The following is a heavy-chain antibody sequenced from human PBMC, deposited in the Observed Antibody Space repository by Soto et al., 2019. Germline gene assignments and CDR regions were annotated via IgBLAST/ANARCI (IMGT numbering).Heavy chain of an antibody. Sequence: PGGTLRLSCAASGITGSSYAMSCIRQAPGKGLEWVSGISGSGDSTYYADSVKGRFTISRDNSKNTLYLQMNSLRAEDTAVYYCAKGVPGIAVAGTGYFQHWGQGT. CDR1: GITGSSYA. D-gene: IGHD6-19*01. CDR2: ISGSGDST. V-gene: IGHV3-23*01. CDR3: AKGVPGIAVAGTGYFQH. J-gene: IGHJ1*01.